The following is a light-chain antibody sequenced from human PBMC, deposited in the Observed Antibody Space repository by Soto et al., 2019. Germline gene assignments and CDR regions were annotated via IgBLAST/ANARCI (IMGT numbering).Light chain of an antibody. J-gene: IGLJ1*01. V-gene: IGLV1-51*01. CDR2: DDD. CDR3: GSWDSSLSAYV. Sequence: QSVLTQPPSASGTPGQRVTISCSGSSSNIGNNAVNWYQQLPGTAPKLLIYDDDKRPSGIPDRFSGSKSGTSATLGITGFQTGDEADYYCGSWDSSLSAYVFGTGTKLTVL. CDR1: SSNIGNNA.